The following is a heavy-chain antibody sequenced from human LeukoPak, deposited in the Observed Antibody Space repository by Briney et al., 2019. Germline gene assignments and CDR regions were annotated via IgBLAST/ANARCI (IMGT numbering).Heavy chain of an antibody. CDR1: GFTFSSYA. CDR2: ISGSGAST. Sequence: GGSLRLSCAASGFTFSSYAMSWVRQAPGKGLEWVSAISGSGASTFYADSVKGRFTISRDNSKITLYLQMNSLRAEDTALYYCAKAVVIVPSATPFDYWGQGTLVTVSS. D-gene: IGHD2-2*01. J-gene: IGHJ4*02. V-gene: IGHV3-23*01. CDR3: AKAVVIVPSATPFDY.